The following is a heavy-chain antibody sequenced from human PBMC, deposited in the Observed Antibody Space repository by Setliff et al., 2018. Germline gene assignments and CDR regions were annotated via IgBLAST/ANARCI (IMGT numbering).Heavy chain of an antibody. D-gene: IGHD2-2*01. Sequence: ASVKVSCKASGYTFSRYGVSWVRQAPGQGLEWMGWISAYNGNIIYAHKFQGRVTMTTDTSTGTADMELRNLRSDDTAEYYCTRDTNIVVVPPHRTAFDIWGQGTMVTVSS. CDR3: TRDTNIVVVPPHRTAFDI. V-gene: IGHV1-18*01. J-gene: IGHJ3*02. CDR2: ISAYNGNI. CDR1: GYTFSRYG.